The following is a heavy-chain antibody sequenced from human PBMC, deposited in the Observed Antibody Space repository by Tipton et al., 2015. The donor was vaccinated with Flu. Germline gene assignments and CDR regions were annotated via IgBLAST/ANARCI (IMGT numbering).Heavy chain of an antibody. CDR3: ARAGRYCSGDKCYYCSYGMDV. J-gene: IGHJ6*02. CDR2: ISYDGVTK. CDR1: GFTFNNYA. V-gene: IGHV3-30-3*01. D-gene: IGHD2-15*01. Sequence: SLRLSCAASGFTFNNYAFNWVRQAPGKGLEWVALISYDGVTKYSADSVKGRFTISRDNSKNTLYLQMNSLRFDDTAVYYCARAGRYCSGDKCYYCSYGMDVWGQGTMVTVSS.